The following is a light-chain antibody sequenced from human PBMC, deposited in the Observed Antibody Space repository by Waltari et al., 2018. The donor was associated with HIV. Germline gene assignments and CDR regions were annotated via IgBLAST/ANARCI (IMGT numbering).Light chain of an antibody. CDR3: QVWYSSSDHVL. CDR1: NIERKS. J-gene: IGLJ2*01. Sequence: SSVLTQPPSVSVAPGKTAMITCGGNNIERKSGHWYQQKAGQAPVFLIYYDSDRPSGIPERFSGSNSGNTATLTISSVGDGDEADYYCQVWYSSSDHVLFGGGTKLTVL. CDR2: YDS. V-gene: IGLV3-21*04.